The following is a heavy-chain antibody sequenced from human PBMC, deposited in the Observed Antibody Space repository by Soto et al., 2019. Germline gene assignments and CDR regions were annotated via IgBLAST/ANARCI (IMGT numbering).Heavy chain of an antibody. V-gene: IGHV3-23*01. J-gene: IGHJ5*02. CDR3: AKDAISMVRGANNWFDP. Sequence: SGGSLRLSCGASGFTFSSYAMTWFRQAPGKGLEWVSGISGGGGVSTYYADSVKGRFTISRDNSMNTLYLQMNRLRAEDTAVYYCAKDAISMVRGANNWFDPWGQGTLVTVSS. CDR2: ISGGGGVST. D-gene: IGHD3-10*01. CDR1: GFTFSSYA.